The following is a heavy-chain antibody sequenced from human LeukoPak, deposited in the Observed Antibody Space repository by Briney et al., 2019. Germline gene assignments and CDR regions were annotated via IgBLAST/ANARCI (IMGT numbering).Heavy chain of an antibody. Sequence: ASVKVSCKASGYTFTSYGISWVRQAPGQGLEWMGWISAYNGNTNYAQKLQGRVTMTTDTSTSTAYMELRSLRSDDTAVYYCARLLSVVAATLGFDPWGQGTLVTVSS. J-gene: IGHJ5*02. CDR3: ARLLSVVAATLGFDP. D-gene: IGHD2-15*01. CDR2: ISAYNGNT. V-gene: IGHV1-18*01. CDR1: GYTFTSYG.